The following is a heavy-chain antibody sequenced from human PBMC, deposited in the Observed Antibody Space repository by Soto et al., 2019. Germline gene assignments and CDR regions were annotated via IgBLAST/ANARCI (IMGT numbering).Heavy chain of an antibody. J-gene: IGHJ5*02. V-gene: IGHV4-59*01. CDR2: IYYSGST. CDR3: ARSVDP. Sequence: SETLSLTCTVSGGSISSYYWSWIRQPPGKGLEWIGYIYYSGSTNYNPSLKSRVTISVDTSKNQFSLKLSSVTAADTAMYYCARSVDPWGQGTLVTVS. CDR1: GGSISSYY.